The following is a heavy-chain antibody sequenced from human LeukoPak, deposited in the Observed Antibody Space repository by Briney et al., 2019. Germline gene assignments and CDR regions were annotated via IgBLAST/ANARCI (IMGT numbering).Heavy chain of an antibody. CDR1: GFTFSGYA. V-gene: IGHV3-73*01. CDR2: IRSTTDT. D-gene: IGHD6-6*01. CDR3: TILRQSISDYFYYYGMDV. Sequence: GGSLRLSCAASGFTFSGYAMHWVRQASGKGLEWVGRIRSTTDTAYAASVKGRFTISRDDSKNTAYLQMNSLKHEDTTVYYCTILRQSISDYFYYYGMDVWGQGTTVTVSS. J-gene: IGHJ6*02.